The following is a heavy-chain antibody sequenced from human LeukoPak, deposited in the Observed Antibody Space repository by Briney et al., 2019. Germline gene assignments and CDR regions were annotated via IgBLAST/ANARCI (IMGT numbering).Heavy chain of an antibody. CDR1: GFTFSSYA. CDR2: ISGSGGST. Sequence: PGGSLRLSCAASGFTFSSYAMSWVRQAPRKGLNWFSAISGSGGSTYYADSVKGRFTISRDNSKNTLYLQMNSLRAEDTAVYYCAKGPKRWELLCYFDYWGQGTLVTVSS. V-gene: IGHV3-23*01. D-gene: IGHD1-26*01. CDR3: AKGPKRWELLCYFDY. J-gene: IGHJ4*02.